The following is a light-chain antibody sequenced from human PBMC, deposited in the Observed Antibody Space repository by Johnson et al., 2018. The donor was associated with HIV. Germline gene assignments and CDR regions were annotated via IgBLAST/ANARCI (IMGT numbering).Light chain of an antibody. CDR2: ENN. CDR1: SSNIGNQY. Sequence: QSVLTQSPSVSAAAGQRVTISCSGSSSNIGNQYVSWYQQLPGTVPKLLMYENNKRPSGIPDRFSGSRSGTSATLGITGLQTGDEADYYGATWDSSLSQGVFGTGTKVTVL. J-gene: IGLJ1*01. CDR3: ATWDSSLSQGV. V-gene: IGLV1-51*02.